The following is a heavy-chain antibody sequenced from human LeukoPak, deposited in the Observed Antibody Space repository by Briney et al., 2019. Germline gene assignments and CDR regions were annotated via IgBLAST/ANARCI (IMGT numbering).Heavy chain of an antibody. CDR1: GFTFSSYG. CDR2: IRYDGSNK. J-gene: IGHJ4*02. Sequence: GGSLRLSCAASGFTFSSYGMHWVRQAPGKGLEGVAFIRYDGSNKYYADSVKGRFTISRDNSKNTLYLQMNSLRAEDTAVYYCEIWSGYYKDFDYWGQGTLVTVSS. V-gene: IGHV3-30*02. CDR3: EIWSGYYKDFDY. D-gene: IGHD3-3*01.